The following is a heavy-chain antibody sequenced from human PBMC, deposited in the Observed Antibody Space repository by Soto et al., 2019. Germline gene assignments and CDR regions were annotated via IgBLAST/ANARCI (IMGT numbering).Heavy chain of an antibody. V-gene: IGHV4-4*07. J-gene: IGHJ5*02. CDR1: GGSISNYY. Sequence: SETLSLTCTVSGGSISNYYWSWIRHSAEKRLEWIGRVSSTGSSYYNPSLKSRVTISVDTSKNQVSLNLTSVTAADTAVYYCARGVPAAGTDWFDPWGQGTLVTVSS. CDR3: ARGVPAAGTDWFDP. D-gene: IGHD6-13*01. CDR2: VSSTGSS.